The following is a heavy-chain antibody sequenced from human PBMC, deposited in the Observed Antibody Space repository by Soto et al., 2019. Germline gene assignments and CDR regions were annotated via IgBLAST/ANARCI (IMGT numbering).Heavy chain of an antibody. Sequence: EVQLVESGGGLVKPGGSLRLSCAASGFIISNAWMNWVRQAPGKGLEWVGRIKTKADGGTTDYAAPVKGRFTISRDDSKNTLYVQMNSLKTDDAAVYYCTTGSVEGVWGQGTTVTVSS. V-gene: IGHV3-15*07. CDR2: IKTKADGGTT. J-gene: IGHJ6*02. CDR3: TTGSVEGV. CDR1: GFIISNAW. D-gene: IGHD2-15*01.